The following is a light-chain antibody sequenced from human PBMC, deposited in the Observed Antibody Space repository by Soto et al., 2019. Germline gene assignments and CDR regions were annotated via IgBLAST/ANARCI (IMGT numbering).Light chain of an antibody. V-gene: IGKV3-15*01. CDR2: RAS. Sequence: LLMTHSPDTLAVSPGETVTLSCRASQSLSDNLAWYQQKTGQPPRLLIFRASTRASGIPARFSGGGSGTEFTLTISRLQSEDFAVYYCQQYGNWPPWTFGPGTKVDIK. CDR1: QSLSDN. CDR3: QQYGNWPPWT. J-gene: IGKJ1*01.